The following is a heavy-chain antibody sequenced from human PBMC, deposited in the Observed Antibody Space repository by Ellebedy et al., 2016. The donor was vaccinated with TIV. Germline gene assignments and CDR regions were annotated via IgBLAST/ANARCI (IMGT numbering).Heavy chain of an antibody. V-gene: IGHV5-51*01. CDR1: GYNFASYW. D-gene: IGHD5-24*01. J-gene: IGHJ4*02. Sequence: KVSCTASGYNFASYWIAWVRQMPGKGLEWMGIIYPADSNTSYSPSFQGQVTISADKSISTAYLQWSSLKASDTAMYFCTRRADGYDYWGQGTLVTVSS. CDR3: TRRADGYDY. CDR2: IYPADSNT.